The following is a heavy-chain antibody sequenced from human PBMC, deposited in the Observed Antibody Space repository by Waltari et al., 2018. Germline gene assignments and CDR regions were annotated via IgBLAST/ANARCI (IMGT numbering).Heavy chain of an antibody. D-gene: IGHD3-10*01. CDR1: GGSISSYY. J-gene: IGHJ3*02. V-gene: IGHV4-4*07. CDR3: AGHDLRYYYGSGSYAFDI. CDR2: IYTSGIT. Sequence: QVQLQESGPGLVKPSETLSLTCTVSGGSISSYYWSWIRQPAGKGLEWIGRIYTSGITNYNPPPKSRVTRSVDTSKNQFSLKLSSVTAADTAVYYCAGHDLRYYYGSGSYAFDIWGQGTMVTVSS.